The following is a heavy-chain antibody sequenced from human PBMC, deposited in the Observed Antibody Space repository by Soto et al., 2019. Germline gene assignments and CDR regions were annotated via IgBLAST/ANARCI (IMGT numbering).Heavy chain of an antibody. CDR3: AKGRSYYYYYGVDV. CDR1: EFTFSSYG. CDR2: IIDSGGST. V-gene: IGHV3-23*01. Sequence: GGSLRLSCAASEFTFSSYGMHWVRQAPGKGLEWVSDIIDSGGSTYYADSVKGRFTISRDNSKSTLYLQMNSLRAEDTVLYYCAKGRSYYYYYGVDVWGQGTTVTVSS. J-gene: IGHJ6*02.